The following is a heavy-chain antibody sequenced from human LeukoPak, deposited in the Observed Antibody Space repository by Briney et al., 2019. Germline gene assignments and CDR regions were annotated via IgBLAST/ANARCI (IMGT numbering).Heavy chain of an antibody. CDR2: IWYDGSNK. J-gene: IGHJ4*02. Sequence: GGSLRLSCAASGFTFSSYGMHWVRQAPGKGLEWVAVIWYDGSNKYYADSVKGRFTISRDNSKNTLYLQMNSLRAEDTAVYYCARAGLYSSSWYGDYFDYWGQGTLVTVSS. CDR1: GFTFSSYG. D-gene: IGHD6-13*01. V-gene: IGHV3-33*01. CDR3: ARAGLYSSSWYGDYFDY.